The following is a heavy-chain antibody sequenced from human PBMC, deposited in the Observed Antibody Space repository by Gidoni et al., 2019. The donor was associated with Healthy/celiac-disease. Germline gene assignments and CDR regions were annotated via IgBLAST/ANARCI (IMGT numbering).Heavy chain of an antibody. CDR1: GFTFSSYA. V-gene: IGHV3-23*01. CDR2: ISGSGGST. Sequence: EVQLLESGGGLVQPGGSLRLSCAASGFTFSSYAMSWVRQAPGKGLEWVSAISGSGGSTYYADSVKGRFTISRDNSKNTLYLQMNSLRAEDTAVYYCAKDRSITMIVVVIMAFDIWGQGTMVTVSS. D-gene: IGHD3-22*01. CDR3: AKDRSITMIVVVIMAFDI. J-gene: IGHJ3*02.